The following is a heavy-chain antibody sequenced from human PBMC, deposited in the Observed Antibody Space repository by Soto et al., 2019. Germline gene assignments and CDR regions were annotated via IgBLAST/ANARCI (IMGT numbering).Heavy chain of an antibody. CDR2: IWYDGSNK. Sequence: QVQLVESGGGVVQPGRSLRLSCAASGFTFSSYGMHWVRQAPGKGLEWVAVIWYDGSNKYYADSVKGRFTISRDNSKNTLYLQMNSLSAEDTAVYYCARGSSSWYVDSNWFDPWGQGTLVTVSS. D-gene: IGHD6-13*01. CDR1: GFTFSSYG. J-gene: IGHJ5*02. CDR3: ARGSSSWYVDSNWFDP. V-gene: IGHV3-33*01.